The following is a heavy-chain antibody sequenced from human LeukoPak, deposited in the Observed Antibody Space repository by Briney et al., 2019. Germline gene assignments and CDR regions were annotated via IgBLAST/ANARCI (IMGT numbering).Heavy chain of an antibody. CDR3: ARGRRPVVVVNYFDY. CDR1: GGSFSGYY. D-gene: IGHD3-22*01. CDR2: INHSGST. V-gene: IGHV4-34*01. Sequence: SETLSLTCAVYGGSFSGYYWSWIRQPPGKGLEWIGEINHSGSTNYNPSLKSRVTISVDTSKNQFSLKLSSVTAADTAVYYCARGRRPVVVVNYFDYWGQGTLVTVSS. J-gene: IGHJ4*02.